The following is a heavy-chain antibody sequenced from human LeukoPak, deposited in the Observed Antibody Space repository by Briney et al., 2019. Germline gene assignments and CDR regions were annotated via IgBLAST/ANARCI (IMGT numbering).Heavy chain of an antibody. J-gene: IGHJ6*04. Sequence: GGSLRLSCAASGLTISSNYMNWVRQAPGKGLEWVSVLYSGGSTYYADSVQGRFTISRDNSKNTLYLQMNSLRAEDTAVYYCAELGITMIGGVWGKGTTVTISS. CDR2: LYSGGST. V-gene: IGHV3-53*01. D-gene: IGHD3-10*02. CDR3: AELGITMIGGV. CDR1: GLTISSNY.